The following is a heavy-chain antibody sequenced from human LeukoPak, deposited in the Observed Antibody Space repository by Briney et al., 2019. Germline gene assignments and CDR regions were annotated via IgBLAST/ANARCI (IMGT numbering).Heavy chain of an antibody. Sequence: SQTLSLTCTVSGGSISSGGYYWSWIRQHPGKGLEWIGYIYYSGSTYYNPSLKSRVTISVDTSKNQFSLKLSSVTAADTAVYYCAREGTVNSGWGSYYSGPFDYWGQGTLVTVSS. V-gene: IGHV4-31*03. CDR3: AREGTVNSGWGSYYSGPFDY. J-gene: IGHJ4*02. CDR2: IYYSGST. D-gene: IGHD3-10*01. CDR1: GGSISSGGYY.